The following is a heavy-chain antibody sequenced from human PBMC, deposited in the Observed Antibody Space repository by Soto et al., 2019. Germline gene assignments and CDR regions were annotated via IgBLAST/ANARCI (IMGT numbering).Heavy chain of an antibody. CDR1: GGTFSSYA. CDR3: ASGQQQLVLFYYYYGMDV. J-gene: IGHJ6*02. V-gene: IGHV1-69*06. Sequence: SVKVSCKASGGTFSSYAISWVRQAPGQGLEWMGGIIPIFGTANYAQKFQGRVTITADKSTSTAYMELSSLRSEDTAVYYCASGQQQLVLFYYYYGMDVWGQGTTVTVSS. D-gene: IGHD6-13*01. CDR2: IIPIFGTA.